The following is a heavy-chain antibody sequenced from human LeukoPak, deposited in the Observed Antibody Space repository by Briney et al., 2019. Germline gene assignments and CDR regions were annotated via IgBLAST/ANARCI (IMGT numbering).Heavy chain of an antibody. CDR3: ARDRVLLWFGEPPGAFDI. Sequence: SETLSLTCTVSGYSISSGYYWGWIRQPPGKGLGWIGSIYHSGSTYYNPSLKSRVTISVDTSMNQFSLKLSSVTAADAAVYYCARDRVLLWFGEPPGAFDIWGQGTMVTVSS. J-gene: IGHJ3*02. CDR1: GYSISSGYY. V-gene: IGHV4-38-2*02. CDR2: IYHSGST. D-gene: IGHD3-10*01.